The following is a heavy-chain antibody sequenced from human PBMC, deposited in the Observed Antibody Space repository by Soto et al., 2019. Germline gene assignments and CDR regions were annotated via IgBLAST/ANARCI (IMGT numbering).Heavy chain of an antibody. V-gene: IGHV1-18*01. Sequence: ASVKVSCKASGYTFTSYGISWVRQAPGQGLEWMGWISAYNGNTNYAQKLQGRVTMTTDTSTSTAYRELRSLRSDDPAVYYCGRAPAVVVLPLGMGGDNYYNNHRDAWGKGPRVTASS. CDR3: GRAPAVVVLPLGMGGDNYYNNHRDA. CDR1: GYTFTSYG. J-gene: IGHJ6*03. CDR2: ISAYNGNT. D-gene: IGHD2-2*01.